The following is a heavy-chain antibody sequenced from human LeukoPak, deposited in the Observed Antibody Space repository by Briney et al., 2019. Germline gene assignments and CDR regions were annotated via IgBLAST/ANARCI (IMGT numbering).Heavy chain of an antibody. V-gene: IGHV3-23*01. D-gene: IGHD2-21*01. CDR3: AKSRSGWGDLDI. CDR2: LSTSGGVT. J-gene: IGHJ3*02. CDR1: GFTFSSYA. Sequence: GGSLRLSCAASGFTFSSYAVSWVRQAPGKGLEWVSALSTSGGVTQYADSLKGRFTISRDKSKNTLYLQMNSLRADDTAVYYCAKSRSGWGDLDIWGQGTMVTVSS.